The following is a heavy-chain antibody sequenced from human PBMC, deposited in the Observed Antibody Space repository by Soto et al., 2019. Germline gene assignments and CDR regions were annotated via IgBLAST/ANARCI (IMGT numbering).Heavy chain of an antibody. V-gene: IGHV3-13*01. D-gene: IGHD3-10*01. CDR2: LSYAGDT. CDR3: AKGPHSASGSYNLAL. J-gene: IGHJ6*03. CDR1: GFTLSTYD. Sequence: GSLRLSCAASGFTLSTYDMHWVRQGTGKGLEWVAALSYAGDTYYPGSVKGRFTISRESAKNSLYLQMNSLTAGDTAVYYCAKGPHSASGSYNLALWGNGTTVPVSS.